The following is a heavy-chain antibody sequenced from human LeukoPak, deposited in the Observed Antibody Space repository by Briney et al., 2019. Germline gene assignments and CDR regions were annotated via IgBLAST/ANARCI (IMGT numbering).Heavy chain of an antibody. CDR2: ISSSSSNI. J-gene: IGHJ4*02. V-gene: IGHV3-48*02. CDR3: ARDNWGNSSGLFGY. CDR1: GFTFSSYS. Sequence: GGSLRLSCAASGFTFSSYSMDWVRQAPEKGLEWVAYISSSSSNIYYADSVKGRFTISRDNAKNSLFLQMNSLRDEDTAVYYCARDNWGNSSGLFGYWGQGTLVTVSS. D-gene: IGHD6-19*01.